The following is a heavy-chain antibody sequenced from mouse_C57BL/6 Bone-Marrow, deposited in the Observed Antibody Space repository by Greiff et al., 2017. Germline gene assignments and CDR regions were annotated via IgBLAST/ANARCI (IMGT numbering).Heavy chain of an antibody. D-gene: IGHD1-1*01. CDR2: IYPGDGDT. Sequence: VQLQQSGAELVKPGASVKISCKASGYAFSSYWMNWVKQRPGKGLEWIGQIYPGDGDTNYNGKFKGKATLTADKSSSTAYMQLSSLTSEDSAVYGCARAYGSSYSRYFDVWGTGTTVTVSS. CDR3: ARAYGSSYSRYFDV. V-gene: IGHV1-80*01. J-gene: IGHJ1*03. CDR1: GYAFSSYW.